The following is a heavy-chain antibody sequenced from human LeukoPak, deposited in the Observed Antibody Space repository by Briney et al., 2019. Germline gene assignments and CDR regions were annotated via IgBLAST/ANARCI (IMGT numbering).Heavy chain of an antibody. V-gene: IGHV3-33*01. Sequence: GRSLRLSCAASGFTFSSYGMHWVRQAPGKGLEWVAVIWYDGSNKYYADSVEGRFTISRDNSENTLYLQMNSLRAEDTAVYYCARDRNHRYYYYYYMDVWGKGTTVTVSS. CDR1: GFTFSSYG. J-gene: IGHJ6*03. CDR3: ARDRNHRYYYYYYMDV. CDR2: IWYDGSNK. D-gene: IGHD1-14*01.